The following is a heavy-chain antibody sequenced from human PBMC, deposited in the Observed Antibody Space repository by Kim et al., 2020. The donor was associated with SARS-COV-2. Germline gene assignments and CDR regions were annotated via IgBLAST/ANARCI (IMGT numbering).Heavy chain of an antibody. Sequence: SETLSLTCAVYGGSFSGYYWSWIRQPPGKGLEWIGEIYYSGTTKYNPFLKSRVTISLDTAKNQFSLKLRSVTAADTAVYFCSTSLFHAPSSIWG. J-gene: IGHJ3*02. CDR1: GGSFSGYY. CDR2: IYYSGTT. V-gene: IGHV4-34*01. CDR3: STSLFHAPSSI. D-gene: IGHD6-13*01.